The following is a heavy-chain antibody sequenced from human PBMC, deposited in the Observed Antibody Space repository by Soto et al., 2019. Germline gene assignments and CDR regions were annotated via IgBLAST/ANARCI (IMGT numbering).Heavy chain of an antibody. D-gene: IGHD1-26*01. CDR3: AKGAKRAWVATGIGY. J-gene: IGHJ4*02. Sequence: EVQLLESGGDLVQPGGSLRLSCTASGFTFNTYAMSWVRQAPGKGLEWISAISGGGGSTYYADSVKGRFSISRDNSKDTLTLQMNTRRAEHTAVYLCAKGAKRAWVATGIGYWGQGTLVTVSS. CDR1: GFTFNTYA. CDR2: ISGGGGST. V-gene: IGHV3-23*01.